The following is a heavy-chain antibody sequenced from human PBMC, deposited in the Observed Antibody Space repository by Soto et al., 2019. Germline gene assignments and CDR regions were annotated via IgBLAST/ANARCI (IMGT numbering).Heavy chain of an antibody. CDR3: ARDRGPSSGYYPYWFDP. CDR1: GGTFSSYA. D-gene: IGHD3-22*01. Sequence: QVQLVQSGAEVTKPGSSVKVSCKASGGTFSSYAISWVRQAPGQGLEWIGEIIPIFGTANYAQKFQGRVTITADESTSTAYMELSSLRSEDTAVYYCARDRGPSSGYYPYWFDPWGQGTLVTVSS. CDR2: IIPIFGTA. J-gene: IGHJ5*02. V-gene: IGHV1-69*12.